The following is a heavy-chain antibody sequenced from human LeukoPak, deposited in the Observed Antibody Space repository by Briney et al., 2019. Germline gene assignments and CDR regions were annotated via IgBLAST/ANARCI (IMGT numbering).Heavy chain of an antibody. Sequence: GGSLRLSCTASGFTFSSYAMSWVRQAPGKGLEWVSDINGSGGSTYYADSVKGRFTISRDNSKTTLYLQMNSLRAEDTAVYYCAKRIQSAMATGYWGQGTLVTVSS. D-gene: IGHD5-18*01. CDR3: AKRIQSAMATGY. J-gene: IGHJ4*02. V-gene: IGHV3-23*01. CDR2: INGSGGST. CDR1: GFTFSSYA.